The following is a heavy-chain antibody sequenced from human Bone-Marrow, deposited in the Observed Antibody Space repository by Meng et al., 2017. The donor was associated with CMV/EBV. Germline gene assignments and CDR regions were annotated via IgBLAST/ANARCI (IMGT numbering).Heavy chain of an antibody. CDR2: INHSGRT. Sequence: GPGPVMPAESLSLTCPVYGGSSSGYYRSGIRQPPGKGLEWIGEINHSGRTNYHPSLKRRVTISVGTSKNQFSLKLSSVAAAETAVYYCARGSYGRAWGQGTLVTVSS. D-gene: IGHD4-17*01. CDR3: ARGSYGRA. V-gene: IGHV4-34*01. J-gene: IGHJ5*02. CDR1: GGSSSGYY.